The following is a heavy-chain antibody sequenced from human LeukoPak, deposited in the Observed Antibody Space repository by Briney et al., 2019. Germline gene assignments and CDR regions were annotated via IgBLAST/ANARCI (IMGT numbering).Heavy chain of an antibody. Sequence: SETLSLTCTVSGGSISSYYWSWIRQPPGKGLEWIGYIYCSGSTNYNPSLKSRVTISVDTSKNQFSLKLSSVAAADTAVYYCARAGNYYDSSGYYYPYYYYYMDVWGKGTTVTISS. CDR1: GGSISSYY. CDR3: ARAGNYYDSSGYYYPYYYYYMDV. V-gene: IGHV4-59*01. D-gene: IGHD3-22*01. CDR2: IYCSGST. J-gene: IGHJ6*03.